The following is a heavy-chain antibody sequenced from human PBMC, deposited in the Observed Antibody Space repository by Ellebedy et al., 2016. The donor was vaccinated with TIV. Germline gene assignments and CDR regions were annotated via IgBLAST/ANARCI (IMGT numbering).Heavy chain of an antibody. J-gene: IGHJ4*02. Sequence: GESLKISCEASGIIFSSYWMHWVRQAPGKGLLWVSRINSDGSSTTYADSVKGRFTISRDNAKNTVYLQMNSLRREDTAVYYCATDRSGSYYNYWGQGTLVTVSS. D-gene: IGHD1-26*01. V-gene: IGHV3-74*03. CDR1: GIIFSSYW. CDR2: INSDGSST. CDR3: ATDRSGSYYNY.